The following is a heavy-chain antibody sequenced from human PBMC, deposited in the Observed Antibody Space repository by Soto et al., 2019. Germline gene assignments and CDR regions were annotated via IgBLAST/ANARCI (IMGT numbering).Heavy chain of an antibody. V-gene: IGHV1-3*01. Sequence: ASVKVSCKASGYTFTSYYMHWVRQAPGQRLEWMGWINAGNGNTKYSQKFQGRVTITRDTSASTAYMELSSLRSEDTAVYYCARDLGYSYGYITSYYYYYGMDVWGQGTTVTVSS. CDR3: ARDLGYSYGYITSYYYYYGMDV. D-gene: IGHD5-18*01. J-gene: IGHJ6*02. CDR2: INAGNGNT. CDR1: GYTFTSYY.